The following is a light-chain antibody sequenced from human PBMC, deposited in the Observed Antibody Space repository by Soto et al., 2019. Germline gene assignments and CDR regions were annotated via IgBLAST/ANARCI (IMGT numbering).Light chain of an antibody. CDR3: SSYAGSSSFPYV. V-gene: IGLV2-23*02. Sequence: QSALTQPASVSGSPEQSITISCTGTSSDVGTYNLVSWYQQYPGKAPKLIIYEDSERPSGISNRFSGSKSGNTASLTISGLQDEDEADYYCSSYAGSSSFPYVFGTGTKLTVL. J-gene: IGLJ1*01. CDR1: SSDVGTYNL. CDR2: EDS.